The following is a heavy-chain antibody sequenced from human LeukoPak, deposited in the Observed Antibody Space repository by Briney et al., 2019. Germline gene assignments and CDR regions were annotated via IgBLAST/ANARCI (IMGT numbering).Heavy chain of an antibody. D-gene: IGHD3-22*01. V-gene: IGHV3-30*03. Sequence: PGGSLRLSCAASGFTFSSYSMHWVRQAPGKGLEWLAVILYDGSMQYYAESMKGRLTTSRDNSRNTVYMQMSSLRTEDTAVYYCARDGPGNYASSSFDYWGQGTLVTVSS. CDR3: ARDGPGNYASSSFDY. CDR2: ILYDGSMQ. J-gene: IGHJ4*02. CDR1: GFTFSSYS.